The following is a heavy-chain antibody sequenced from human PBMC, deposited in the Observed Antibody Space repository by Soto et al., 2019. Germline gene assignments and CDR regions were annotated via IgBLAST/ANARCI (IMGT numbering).Heavy chain of an antibody. CDR1: GFTFSSYA. CDR2: ISYDGSNK. CDR3: ASSIYSSSDL. D-gene: IGHD6-13*01. Sequence: PGGSLRLSCAASGFTFSSYAMHWVRQAPGKGLEWVAVISYDGSNKYYADSVKGRFTISRDNSKNTLYLQMNSLRAEDTAVYYCASSIYSSSDLWGQGTLVTVSS. V-gene: IGHV3-30-3*01. J-gene: IGHJ4*02.